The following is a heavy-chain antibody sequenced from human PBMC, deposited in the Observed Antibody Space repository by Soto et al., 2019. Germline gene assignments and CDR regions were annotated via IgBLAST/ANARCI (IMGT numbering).Heavy chain of an antibody. V-gene: IGHV1-69*13. Sequence: GASVKVSCKASGGTFSSYAISWVRQAPGQGLEWMGGIIPIFGTANYAQKFQGRVTITADESTSTAYMELSSLRSEDTAVYYCARDIGGKVVLVGYYYYGMDVWGQGTTVTVSS. CDR1: GGTFSSYA. CDR3: ARDIGGKVVLVGYYYYGMDV. D-gene: IGHD3-16*01. CDR2: IIPIFGTA. J-gene: IGHJ6*02.